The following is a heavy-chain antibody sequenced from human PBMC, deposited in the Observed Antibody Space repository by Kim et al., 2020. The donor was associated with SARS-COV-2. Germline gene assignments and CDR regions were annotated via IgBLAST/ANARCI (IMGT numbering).Heavy chain of an antibody. D-gene: IGHD2-8*01. CDR2: IIPIFGTA. Sequence: SVKVSCKASGGTFSSYAISWVRQAPGQGLEWMGGIIPIFGTANYAQKFQGRVTITADESTSTAYMELSSLRSEDTAVYYCARGQSLPNCTNGVCYRSYGMDVWGQGTTVTVSS. J-gene: IGHJ6*02. CDR1: GGTFSSYA. CDR3: ARGQSLPNCTNGVCYRSYGMDV. V-gene: IGHV1-69*13.